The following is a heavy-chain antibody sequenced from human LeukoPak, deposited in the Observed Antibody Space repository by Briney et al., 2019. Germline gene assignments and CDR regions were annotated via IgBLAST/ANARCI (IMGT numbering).Heavy chain of an antibody. CDR2: IYSGGST. CDR3: ARDGDSSYYGDY. J-gene: IGHJ4*02. CDR1: GFTVSSNY. Sequence: AGGSLRLSCAASGFTVSSNYMNWVRQAPGKGLEWVSLIYSGGSTHYADSVKGRFTISRDNSKNTLYLQMNSLRAEDTAVYHCARDGDSSYYGDYWGQGTLVTVSS. D-gene: IGHD3-22*01. V-gene: IGHV3-66*01.